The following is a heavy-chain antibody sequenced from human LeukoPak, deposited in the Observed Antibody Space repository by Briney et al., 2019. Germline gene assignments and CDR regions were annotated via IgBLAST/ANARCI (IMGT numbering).Heavy chain of an antibody. J-gene: IGHJ4*02. CDR3: AKDYFHDILTGSPLGY. V-gene: IGHV3-21*01. CDR2: ISSSSSYI. Sequence: GGSLRLSCAASGFTFSSYSMNWVRQAPGKGLEWVSSISSSSSYIYYADSVKGRFTISRDNAKNTLYLQMNSLRAEDTAVYYCAKDYFHDILTGSPLGYWGQGTLVTVSS. CDR1: GFTFSSYS. D-gene: IGHD3-9*01.